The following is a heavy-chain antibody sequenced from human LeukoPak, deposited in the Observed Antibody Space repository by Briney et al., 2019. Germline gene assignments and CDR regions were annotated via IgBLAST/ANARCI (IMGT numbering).Heavy chain of an antibody. CDR3: ARQGPGYYDSSGPTRYYFDY. CDR1: GGSFSGYY. V-gene: IGHV4-34*01. D-gene: IGHD3-22*01. Sequence: SETLSLTCAVYGGSFSGYYWSWIRRPPGKGLEWIGEINHSGSTNYNPSLKSRVTISVDTSKNQFSLKLSSVTAADTAVYYCARQGPGYYDSSGPTRYYFDYWGQGTLVTVSS. CDR2: INHSGST. J-gene: IGHJ4*02.